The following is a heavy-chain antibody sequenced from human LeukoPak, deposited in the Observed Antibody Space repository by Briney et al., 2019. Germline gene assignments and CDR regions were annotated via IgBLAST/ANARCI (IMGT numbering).Heavy chain of an antibody. D-gene: IGHD3-10*01. Sequence: PGGSLRLSCAASKFTFVSYWMSWVRQAPGKGLEWVANINQDGSEKYYVDSVKGRFTISRDNAKNSLCLQMNSLRAEDTAVYYCARVWVRGVSDYWGQGTLVTVSS. J-gene: IGHJ4*02. CDR3: ARVWVRGVSDY. V-gene: IGHV3-7*01. CDR1: KFTFVSYW. CDR2: INQDGSEK.